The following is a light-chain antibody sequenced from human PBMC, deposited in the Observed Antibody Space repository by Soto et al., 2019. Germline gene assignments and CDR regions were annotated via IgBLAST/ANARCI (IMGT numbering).Light chain of an antibody. CDR3: QVWDSSTARV. J-gene: IGLJ3*02. V-gene: IGLV3-9*01. CDR1: NIGSKN. Sequence: SSELTQPLSVSVALGQTARLTCGGNNIGSKNVHWYQQKPGQAPVLVIYRDSNRPSGIPERFSGSNSGNTATLTISRAQAGDEADYSCQVWDSSTARVFGGGTKLTVL. CDR2: RDS.